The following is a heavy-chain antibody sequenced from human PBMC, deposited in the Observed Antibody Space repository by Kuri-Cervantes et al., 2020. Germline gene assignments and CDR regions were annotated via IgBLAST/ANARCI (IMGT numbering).Heavy chain of an antibody. D-gene: IGHD3-22*01. J-gene: IGHJ4*02. V-gene: IGHV1-69*13. CDR2: IIPIFGTA. CDR3: AKDLNYYDSSGYYSGFDY. Sequence: SVKVSCKASGGTFSSYAISWVRQAPGQGLEWIGGIIPIFGTANYAQKFQGRVTITADESTSTAYMELSSLRSEDTAVYYCAKDLNYYDSSGYYSGFDYWGQGTLVTVSS. CDR1: GGTFSSYA.